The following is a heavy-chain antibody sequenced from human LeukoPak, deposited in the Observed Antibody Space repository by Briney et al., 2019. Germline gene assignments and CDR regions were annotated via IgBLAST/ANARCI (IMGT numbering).Heavy chain of an antibody. Sequence: TPETLSLTCTVSGGSIRSGSYYWNWTRQPAGKGLEWIGRMYTSGSTNYNPSLKSRVTISVDTSKNQFSLKLSSVTAADTAVYYCARTASGYYLFDYWGQGTLVTVSS. CDR2: MYTSGST. V-gene: IGHV4-61*02. CDR3: ARTASGYYLFDY. D-gene: IGHD3-22*01. J-gene: IGHJ4*02. CDR1: GGSIRSGSYY.